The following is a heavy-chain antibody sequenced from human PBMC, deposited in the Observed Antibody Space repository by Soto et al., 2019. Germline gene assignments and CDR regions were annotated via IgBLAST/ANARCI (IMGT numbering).Heavy chain of an antibody. CDR2: IYYSGST. J-gene: IGHJ3*02. CDR1: GGSISSYY. CDR3: ARKPMNTHAFDI. Sequence: SETLSLTCTVSGGSISSYYWSWIRQPPGKGLEWIGYIYYSGSTYYNPSLKSRVTISVDTSKNQFSLKLSSVTAADTAVYYCARKPMNTHAFDIWGQGTMVTVSS. V-gene: IGHV4-59*01.